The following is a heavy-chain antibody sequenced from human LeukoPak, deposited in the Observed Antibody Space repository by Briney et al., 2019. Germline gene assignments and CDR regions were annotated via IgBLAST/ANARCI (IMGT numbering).Heavy chain of an antibody. D-gene: IGHD1-26*01. CDR1: GYTFTGYY. J-gene: IGHJ6*03. Sequence: ASVKVSCKASGYTFTGYYMLWVRQATGQGLEWMGWINPNSGGTNYAQKFQDRVTMTRDTSISTAYMELSRLRSDDTAIYYCARGGLPVYYYYMDVWGKGTTVTVSS. CDR2: INPNSGGT. V-gene: IGHV1-2*02. CDR3: ARGGLPVYYYYMDV.